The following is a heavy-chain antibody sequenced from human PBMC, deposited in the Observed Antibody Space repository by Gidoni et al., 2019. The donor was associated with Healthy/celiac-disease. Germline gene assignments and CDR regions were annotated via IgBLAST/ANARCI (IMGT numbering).Heavy chain of an antibody. Sequence: VQLQQWGAGLLKPSETLSLTCAVYGGSFSGYYWSWIRQPPGKGLEWIGEINHSGSTNYNPSLKSRVTISVDTSKNQFSLKLSSVTAADTAVYYCARGKGIVYYYYMDVWGKGTTVTVSS. CDR3: ARGKGIVYYYYMDV. CDR2: INHSGST. V-gene: IGHV4-34*01. J-gene: IGHJ6*03. D-gene: IGHD1-26*01. CDR1: GGSFSGYY.